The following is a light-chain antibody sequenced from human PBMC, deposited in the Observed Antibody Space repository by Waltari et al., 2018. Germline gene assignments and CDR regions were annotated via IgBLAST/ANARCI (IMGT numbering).Light chain of an antibody. J-gene: IGLJ3*02. V-gene: IGLV2-8*01. CDR3: SSYAGGSSLM. Sequence: QSALTQPPSASGSPGQSITISCTGISTHVEGSDPVFWYQQHPGKAPKRLIYEVTKRPSGVPDRFSGSKSDNTASLAVSGLQAEDEADYYCSSYAGGSSLMFGGGTKLTVL. CDR2: EVT. CDR1: STHVEGSDP.